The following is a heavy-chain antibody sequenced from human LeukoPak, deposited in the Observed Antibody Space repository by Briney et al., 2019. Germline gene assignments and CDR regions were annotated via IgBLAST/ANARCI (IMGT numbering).Heavy chain of an antibody. CDR1: GFNFGSYE. D-gene: IGHD2-15*01. CDR3: ARETVPTPDTFDI. Sequence: GGSLRLSCVVSGFNFGSYEMSWVRQAPGKGLEWLSYIGGSGSPTHYADSVKGRFTVSRDNAKNSLYLQLNSLRAEDTAVYYCARETVPTPDTFDIWGQGTVGTVSS. J-gene: IGHJ3*02. V-gene: IGHV3-48*03. CDR2: IGGSGSPT.